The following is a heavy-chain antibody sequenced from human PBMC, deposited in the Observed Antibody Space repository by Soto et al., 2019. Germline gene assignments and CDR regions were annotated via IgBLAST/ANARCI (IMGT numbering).Heavy chain of an antibody. D-gene: IGHD2-15*01. V-gene: IGHV1-18*01. CDR2: INTKNGRT. J-gene: IGHJ4*02. CDR3: ASGPGFLLIPFDL. CDR1: GYTFTRSG. Sequence: AVSVKVSCKASGYTFTRSGISWVRQAHGQGLEWMGWINTKNGRTSYAQRFQDRFTITTNTSTNSSFIELRILTSDHPSVYYCASGPGFLLIPFDLWGQGTLVTLSS.